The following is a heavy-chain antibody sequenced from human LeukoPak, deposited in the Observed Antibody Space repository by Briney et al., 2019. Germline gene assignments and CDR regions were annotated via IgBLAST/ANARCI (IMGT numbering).Heavy chain of an antibody. CDR1: GYTFTSYD. CDR3: ARDRVYDSSGYVLHNWFDP. CDR2: MNPNSGNT. D-gene: IGHD3-22*01. V-gene: IGHV1-8*01. J-gene: IGHJ5*02. Sequence: ASVKVSCKASGYTFTSYDINWVRQATGQGLEWMGWMNPNSGNTGYAQKFQGRVTMTRNTSISTAYMELSSLGSEDTAVYYCARDRVYDSSGYVLHNWFDPWGQGTLVTVSS.